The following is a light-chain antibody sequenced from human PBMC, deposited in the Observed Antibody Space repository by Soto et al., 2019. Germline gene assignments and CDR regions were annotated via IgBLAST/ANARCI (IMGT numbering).Light chain of an antibody. CDR3: AAWDDSLNGVV. Sequence: QSVLTQPPSASGTPGQRVTLSCSGTTSNIGGNTVNWYQQLQGTAPKLLMYANNPRPSGVPDRFSGSKYGTSASLAISGLQSEEEADYYCAAWDDSLNGVVFGGGTKVTVL. CDR1: TSNIGGNT. CDR2: ANN. J-gene: IGLJ2*01. V-gene: IGLV1-44*01.